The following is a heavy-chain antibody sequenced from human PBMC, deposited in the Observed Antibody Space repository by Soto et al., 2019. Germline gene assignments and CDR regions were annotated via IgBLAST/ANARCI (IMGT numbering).Heavy chain of an antibody. CDR2: ISAYNGNT. Sequence: ASVKVSGKASGYTFTSYGISWVRQAPGQGLEWMGWISAYNGNTNYAQKLQGRVTMTTDTSTSTAYMELRSLRSDDTAVYYCARDGLTYYYGSGSSISQNYFDYWGQGTLVTAPQ. CDR3: ARDGLTYYYGSGSSISQNYFDY. V-gene: IGHV1-18*04. J-gene: IGHJ4*02. D-gene: IGHD3-10*01. CDR1: GYTFTSYG.